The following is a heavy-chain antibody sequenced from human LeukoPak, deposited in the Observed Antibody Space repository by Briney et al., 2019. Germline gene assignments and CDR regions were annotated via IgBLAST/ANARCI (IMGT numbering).Heavy chain of an antibody. J-gene: IGHJ4*02. CDR2: INPGGSNR. CDR1: GXTFGDYA. CDR3: ASSLSSGWGPVDDY. D-gene: IGHD6-19*01. Sequence: PGRSLRLSCAASGXTFGDYARSWVRQAPGKGLEWVSYINPGGSNRFYAGSVRGRFAIYRDDAKKSVYLQMNSLRAEDTAVYYCASSLSSGWGPVDDYWGQGIMVTVSS. V-gene: IGHV3-48*03.